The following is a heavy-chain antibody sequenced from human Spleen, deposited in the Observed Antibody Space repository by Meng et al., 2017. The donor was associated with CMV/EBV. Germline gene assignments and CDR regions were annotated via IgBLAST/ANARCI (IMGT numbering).Heavy chain of an antibody. CDR1: GFTVSSNY. CDR2: IYSGGST. CDR3: ARDFYYDPYYYGMDV. J-gene: IGHJ6*02. V-gene: IGHV3-53*01. Sequence: GGSLRLSCAASGFTVSSNYMSWVRQAPGKGLEWVSVIYSGGSTYYADSVKGRFTISRDNSKNTLYLQMNSLRAEDTAVYYCARDFYYDPYYYGMDVWGQGTTVTVSS. D-gene: IGHD3-22*01.